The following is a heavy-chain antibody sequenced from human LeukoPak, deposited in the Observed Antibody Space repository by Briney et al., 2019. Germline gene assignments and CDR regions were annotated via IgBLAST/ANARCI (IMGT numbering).Heavy chain of an antibody. CDR1: GYSISDYY. J-gene: IGHJ6*03. V-gene: IGHV4-38-2*02. Sequence: PSETLSLTCTVSGYSISDYYWGWIRQPPGKGLEWIGNIYHSGSTFYNPSLKSRVTISVDTSNNHFSLKLTSVTAADTAVYYCARGMREYSYGSYYYYYYMDVWGKGTTVTVSS. CDR2: IYHSGST. D-gene: IGHD5-18*01. CDR3: ARGMREYSYGSYYYYYYMDV.